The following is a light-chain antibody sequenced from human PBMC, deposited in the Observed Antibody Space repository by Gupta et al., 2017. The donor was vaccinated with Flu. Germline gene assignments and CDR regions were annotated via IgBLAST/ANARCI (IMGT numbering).Light chain of an antibody. CDR2: SAS. V-gene: IGKV3-20*01. CDR3: QQYGASPPT. Sequence: EIVLPHSPRPLSLSPGDRATLSCRATETINTYIAWYQQRPGLAPRLLIHSASSRGTGVPDRFSGSGSGTDFTLSISSLEPEDFAVYFCQQYGASPPTFGQWTQVEIK. J-gene: IGKJ1*01. CDR1: ETINTY.